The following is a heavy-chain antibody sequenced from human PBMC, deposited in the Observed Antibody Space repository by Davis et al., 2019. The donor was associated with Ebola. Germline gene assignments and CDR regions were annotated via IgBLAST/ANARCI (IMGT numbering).Heavy chain of an antibody. CDR1: GFTFSDYY. Sequence: SLKISCAASGFTFSDYYMSWIRQAPGKGLEWVSYISSSSSYTNYADSVKGRFTISRDNAKNSLYLQMNSLRAEDTAVYYCARRRSGFSYYMDVWGKGTTVTVSS. J-gene: IGHJ6*03. CDR2: ISSSSSYT. V-gene: IGHV3-11*06. CDR3: ARRRSGFSYYMDV. D-gene: IGHD3-22*01.